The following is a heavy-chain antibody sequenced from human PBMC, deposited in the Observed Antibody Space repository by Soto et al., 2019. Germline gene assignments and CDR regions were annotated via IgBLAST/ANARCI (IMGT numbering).Heavy chain of an antibody. D-gene: IGHD2-15*01. CDR3: ARDKGYCSDTRCPDFDY. Sequence: QVQLVQSGAEVKKPGSSVKVSCKASGGTLSSYTFSWLRQAPGQGLEWMGRVIPNLGVTNYAKKFQGRFTIVVDTSTSTAYMELNSLRYEDTAVYYCARDKGYCSDTRCPDFDYWGQGTLVTVSS. V-gene: IGHV1-69*08. CDR2: VIPNLGVT. CDR1: GGTLSSYT. J-gene: IGHJ4*02.